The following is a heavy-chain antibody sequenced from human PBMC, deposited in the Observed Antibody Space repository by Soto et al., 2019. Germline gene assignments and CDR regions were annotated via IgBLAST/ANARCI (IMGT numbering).Heavy chain of an antibody. Sequence: GGSLRLSCAASGITFRSYSMSWVRQAPGKGLEWVSSITSDSSDIYYADSVKGRFTISRDNGENSLYLQMTSLGAEDTGVYYCATTYCSGGYCFSSEYWGQGVLVTVSS. CDR1: GITFRSYS. V-gene: IGHV3-21*01. CDR3: ATTYCSGGYCFSSEY. D-gene: IGHD2-15*01. J-gene: IGHJ4*02. CDR2: ITSDSSDI.